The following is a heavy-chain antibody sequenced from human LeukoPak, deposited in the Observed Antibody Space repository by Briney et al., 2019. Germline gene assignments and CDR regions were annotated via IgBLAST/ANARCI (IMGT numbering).Heavy chain of an antibody. CDR3: ARGYCSGGSCYSVFWFDP. V-gene: IGHV3-23*01. CDR1: GFTFSSYA. D-gene: IGHD2-15*01. J-gene: IGHJ5*02. CDR2: IIGSGGFT. Sequence: GGSLRLSCAASGFTFSSYAMNWLRQAPGKGLEWVSTIIGSGGFTYYADSVKGRFTISRDNSKNTLYLQMNSLRAEDTAVYYCARGYCSGGSCYSVFWFDPWGQGTLVTVSS.